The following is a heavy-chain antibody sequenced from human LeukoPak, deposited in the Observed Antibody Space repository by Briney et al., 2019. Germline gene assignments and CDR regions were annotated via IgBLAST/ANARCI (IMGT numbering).Heavy chain of an antibody. V-gene: IGHV4-39*01. J-gene: IGHJ4*02. Sequence: SETLSLTCTVSGGSISSSSYYWGWIRQPPGKGLEWIGSIYYSGSTYYSPSLKSRVTISVDTSKNQFSLKLSSVTAADTAVYYCARPVDKAESFDYWGQGTLVTVSS. D-gene: IGHD5-12*01. CDR2: IYYSGST. CDR3: ARPVDKAESFDY. CDR1: GGSISSSSYY.